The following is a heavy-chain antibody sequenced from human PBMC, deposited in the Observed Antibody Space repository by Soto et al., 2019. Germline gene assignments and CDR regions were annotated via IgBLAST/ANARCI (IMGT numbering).Heavy chain of an antibody. CDR2: ISYSGST. D-gene: IGHD4-17*01. V-gene: IGHV4-59*01. J-gene: IGHJ4*02. Sequence: SETLSLTCTVSGGSISSYYWIWIRQPPGKGLEWIGYISYSGSTNYNPSLKSRPTISVDTSKNQFPLKLRSVTAADTAVYYCARASPYGDYALDYWGQGTLVTVPS. CDR3: ARASPYGDYALDY. CDR1: GGSISSYY.